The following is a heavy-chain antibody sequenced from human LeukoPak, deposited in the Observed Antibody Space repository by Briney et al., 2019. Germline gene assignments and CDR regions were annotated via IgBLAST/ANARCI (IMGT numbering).Heavy chain of an antibody. Sequence: SETLSLTCTVSGGSISSSSYYWGWIRQPPGKGLEWIGYVFHTGSTNYNPSLKSRVTISVDTSKNQFSLKLSSVTAADTAVYYCARDRGSQPFIDYWGQGTLVTVSS. J-gene: IGHJ4*02. CDR3: ARDRGSQPFIDY. CDR2: VFHTGST. D-gene: IGHD1-26*01. V-gene: IGHV4-61*01. CDR1: GGSISSSSYY.